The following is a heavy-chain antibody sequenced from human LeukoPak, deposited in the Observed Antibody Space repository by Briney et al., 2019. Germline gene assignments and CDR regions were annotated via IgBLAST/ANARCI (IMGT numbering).Heavy chain of an antibody. J-gene: IGHJ5*02. V-gene: IGHV3-9*01. D-gene: IGHD3-22*01. CDR3: AKGRSPSYDSRQGWIDP. CDR1: GFTFDDYG. Sequence: PGRSLRLSCAASGFTFDDYGMRWVRQAPGKGLEWVSGISWNSGSLGYADSVKGRFTISRGNAKNSLYLQMNSLRADDTALYYCAKGRSPSYDSRQGWIDPWGQGTLVTVSS. CDR2: ISWNSGSL.